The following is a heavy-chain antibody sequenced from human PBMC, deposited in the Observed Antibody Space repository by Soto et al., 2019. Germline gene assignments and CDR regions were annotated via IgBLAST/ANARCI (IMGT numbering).Heavy chain of an antibody. J-gene: IGHJ4*02. CDR2: FDPEDGET. D-gene: IGHD1-26*01. CDR1: GYTLTELS. Sequence: ASVKVSCKVSGYTLTELSMHWVRQAPGKGLEWMGGFDPEDGETIYAQKFQGRVTMTEDTYTDTAYMELSSLRSEDTAVYYCATVSGSYPDFDYWGQGTLVTVSS. CDR3: ATVSGSYPDFDY. V-gene: IGHV1-24*01.